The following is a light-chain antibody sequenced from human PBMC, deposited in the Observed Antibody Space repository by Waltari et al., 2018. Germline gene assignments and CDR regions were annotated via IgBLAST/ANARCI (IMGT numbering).Light chain of an antibody. CDR1: SSDVGGYNY. J-gene: IGLJ1*01. CDR2: EVS. Sequence: QSAPTQPASVSGSPGQSITISCPGTSSDVGGYNYVSWYQQHPGKAPKLMIYEVSNRPSGVSNRFSGSKSGNTASLTISGLQAEDEADYYCSSYTSSSPYVFGTGTKVTVL. CDR3: SSYTSSSPYV. V-gene: IGLV2-14*01.